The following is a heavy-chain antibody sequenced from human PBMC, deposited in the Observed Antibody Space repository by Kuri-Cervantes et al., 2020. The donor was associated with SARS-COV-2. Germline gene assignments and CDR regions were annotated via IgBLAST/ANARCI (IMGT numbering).Heavy chain of an antibody. D-gene: IGHD2-2*01. V-gene: IGHV1-69*02. J-gene: IGHJ6*02. CDR1: GGTFSSYS. Sequence: SVKVSCKASGGTFSSYSISWVRQAPGQGLEWMGRVIPILGIANYAQKFQGRVTITADKSTSTAYMELSSLRSEDTAVYYCARTGRGGYCSSTSCPISYYYGMDVWGQGTTVTVSS. CDR2: VIPILGIA. CDR3: ARTGRGGYCSSTSCPISYYYGMDV.